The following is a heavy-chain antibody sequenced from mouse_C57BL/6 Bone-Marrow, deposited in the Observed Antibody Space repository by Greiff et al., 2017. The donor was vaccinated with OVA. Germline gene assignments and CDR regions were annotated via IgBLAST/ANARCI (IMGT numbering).Heavy chain of an antibody. CDR3: AKIYYDYHY. D-gene: IGHD2-4*01. CDR1: GYTFTSYW. Sequence: QVQLQQPGAELVKPGASVKLSCKASGYTFTSYWMQWVKQRPGQGLEWIGEIDPSDSYTNYNQKFKGKATLTVDTSSSTAYMQLSSLTSEDSAVYYCAKIYYDYHYWGQDTTLTVSS. V-gene: IGHV1-50*01. CDR2: IDPSDSYT. J-gene: IGHJ2*01.